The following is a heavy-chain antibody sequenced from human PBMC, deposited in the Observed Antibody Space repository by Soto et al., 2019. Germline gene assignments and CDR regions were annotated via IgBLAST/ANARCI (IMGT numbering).Heavy chain of an antibody. V-gene: IGHV1-69*13. CDR1: GGTFSSYA. CDR3: ARASRAYGDCDS. J-gene: IGHJ4*02. CDR2: IIPIFGTA. Sequence: SVKFSCKASGGTFSSYAISWVRQAPGQGLEWMGGIIPIFGTANYAQKFQGRVTITADESTSTAYMELSSLRSEDTAVYYCARASRAYGDCDSWGQGTLVTVSS. D-gene: IGHD4-17*01.